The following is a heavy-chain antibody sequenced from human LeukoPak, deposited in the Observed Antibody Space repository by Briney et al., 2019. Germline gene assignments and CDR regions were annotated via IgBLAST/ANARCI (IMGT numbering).Heavy chain of an antibody. D-gene: IGHD5-12*01. Sequence: ASVTVSCKVSGYTLTELSMHWVRQAPGKGLEWMGGFDPEDGETIYAQKFQGRVTMTEDTSTDTAYMELSSLRSEDTAVYYCATDLSRGYLFDYWGQGTLVTVSS. CDR2: FDPEDGET. CDR3: ATDLSRGYLFDY. J-gene: IGHJ4*02. V-gene: IGHV1-24*01. CDR1: GYTLTELS.